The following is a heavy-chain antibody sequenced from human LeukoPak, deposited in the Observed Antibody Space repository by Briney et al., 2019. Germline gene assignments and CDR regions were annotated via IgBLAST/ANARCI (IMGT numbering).Heavy chain of an antibody. CDR3: ARDRNYGDWDDAFDI. CDR2: IIPIFGTA. V-gene: IGHV1-69*05. D-gene: IGHD4-17*01. CDR1: GGTFSSYA. Sequence: SVKVSCKASGGTFSSYAISWVRQAPGQGLEWMGRIIPIFGTANYAQKFQGRVTITTDESTSTAYMELSSLRSDDTAVYYCARDRNYGDWDDAFDIWGQGTMVTVSS. J-gene: IGHJ3*02.